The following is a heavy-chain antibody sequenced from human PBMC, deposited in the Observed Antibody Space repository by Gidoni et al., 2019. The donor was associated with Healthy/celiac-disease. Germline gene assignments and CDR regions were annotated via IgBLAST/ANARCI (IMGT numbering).Heavy chain of an antibody. CDR2: ISGSGGST. CDR3: AKDSVQQLGGFDP. D-gene: IGHD6-13*01. Sequence: DVQLLESGGGLVQPGGSLRLSCPASAFTFSSYAMSWVRQARGKGLEWVSAISGSGGSTYYADSVKGRFTISTDNSKNTLYLQMNSLRAEDTAVYYCAKDSVQQLGGFDPWGQGTLVTVSS. V-gene: IGHV3-23*01. J-gene: IGHJ5*02. CDR1: AFTFSSYA.